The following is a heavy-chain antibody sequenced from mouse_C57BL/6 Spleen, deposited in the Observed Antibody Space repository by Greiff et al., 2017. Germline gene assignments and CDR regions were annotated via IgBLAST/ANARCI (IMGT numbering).Heavy chain of an antibody. J-gene: IGHJ3*01. Sequence: EVMLVESGGGLVKPGGSLKLSCAASGFTFSSYAMSWVRQTPEKRLEWVATISDGGSYTYYPDNVKGRFTISRDNAKNNLDLQMSHLKSEDTAMYYCAREGAMVTPAWFAYWGQGTLVTVSA. D-gene: IGHD2-2*01. CDR1: GFTFSSYA. CDR2: ISDGGSYT. V-gene: IGHV5-4*01. CDR3: AREGAMVTPAWFAY.